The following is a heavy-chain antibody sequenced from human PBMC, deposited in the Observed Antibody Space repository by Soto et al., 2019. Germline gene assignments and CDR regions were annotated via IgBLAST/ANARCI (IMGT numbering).Heavy chain of an antibody. CDR2: ISGGGGST. CDR3: AKDVGFLEWLSHY. D-gene: IGHD3-3*01. V-gene: IGHV3-23*01. CDR1: GFTFSSYA. Sequence: GSLRLSCAASGFTFSSYAMSWVRQAPGKGLEWVSAISGGGGSTYYADSVKGRFTISRDNSENTLYLQMNSLRAEDTALYYCAKDVGFLEWLSHYWGQGTLVTVSS. J-gene: IGHJ4*02.